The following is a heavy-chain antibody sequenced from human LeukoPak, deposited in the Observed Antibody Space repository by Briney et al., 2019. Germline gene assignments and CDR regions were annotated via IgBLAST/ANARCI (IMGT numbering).Heavy chain of an antibody. D-gene: IGHD1-20*01. CDR2: INHSGST. J-gene: IGHJ4*02. Sequence: GSLRLSCAASGFTFSSYAMSWVRQAPGKGLEWIGEINHSGSTNYNPSLKSRVTISVDTSKNQFSLKLSSVTAADTAVYYCARGGITGTSYYFDYWGQGTLVTVSS. CDR3: ARGGITGTSYYFDY. V-gene: IGHV4-34*01. CDR1: GFTFSSYA.